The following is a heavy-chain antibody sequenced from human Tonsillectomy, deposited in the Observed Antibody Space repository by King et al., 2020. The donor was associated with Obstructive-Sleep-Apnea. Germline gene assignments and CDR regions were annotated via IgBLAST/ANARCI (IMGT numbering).Heavy chain of an antibody. D-gene: IGHD6-13*01. CDR3: ARDAAAYLHRRSNYFDY. Sequence: QVQLVESGAEVKKPGASVRVSCKASGYTFTDYYMHWVRQAPGQGLEGMGWINPNSGGTDYAQNFQGRVTMTRDTSISTAYMELSSLRSDDTAVYYCARDAAAYLHRRSNYFDYWGQGTLVTVSS. CDR1: GYTFTDYY. J-gene: IGHJ4*02. V-gene: IGHV1-2*02. CDR2: INPNSGGT.